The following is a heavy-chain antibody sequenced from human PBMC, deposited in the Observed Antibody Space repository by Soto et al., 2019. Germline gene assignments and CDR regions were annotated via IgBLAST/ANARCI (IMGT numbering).Heavy chain of an antibody. J-gene: IGHJ5*02. CDR1: GGSINSSSYY. CDR2: IYYSGST. CDR3: ARRAPLSLLEQRQGFDP. V-gene: IGHV4-39*01. D-gene: IGHD1-1*01. Sequence: SETLSLTCTVSGGSINSSSYYWGWTRQPPGKWLEWSGSIYYSGSTYYTPSLKSLVTISVDTSKTQCSLKLSAVTAADAAVYYCARRAPLSLLEQRQGFDPWGQGTLFTVSS.